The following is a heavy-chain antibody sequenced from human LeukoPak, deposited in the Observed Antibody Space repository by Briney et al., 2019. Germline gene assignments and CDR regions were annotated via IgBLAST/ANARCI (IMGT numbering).Heavy chain of an antibody. V-gene: IGHV4-34*01. CDR3: ARDSGTTGEVKFDP. J-gene: IGHJ5*02. CDR1: GGTFSGYY. Sequence: SETLSLTCAVYGGTFSGYYWSWIRQPPGKGLEWIGEINHSGSTNYNPSLKSRVTISVDTSKSQFSLKLSSVTAADTAVYYCARDSGTTGEVKFDPWGHGILVTVSS. D-gene: IGHD3-10*01. CDR2: INHSGST.